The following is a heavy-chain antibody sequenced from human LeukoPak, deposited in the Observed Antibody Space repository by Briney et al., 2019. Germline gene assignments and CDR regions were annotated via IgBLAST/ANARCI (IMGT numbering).Heavy chain of an antibody. Sequence: ASVKVSCKVSGYTLTELSMYWVRQAPGKGLEWMGGFDPEDGETIYAQKFQGRVTMTEDSSTDTAYMELRSLRSDDTAVYYCARVVQDQQLVRRVDYWGQGTLVTVSS. CDR2: FDPEDGET. V-gene: IGHV1-24*01. J-gene: IGHJ4*02. D-gene: IGHD6-13*01. CDR3: ARVVQDQQLVRRVDY. CDR1: GYTLTELS.